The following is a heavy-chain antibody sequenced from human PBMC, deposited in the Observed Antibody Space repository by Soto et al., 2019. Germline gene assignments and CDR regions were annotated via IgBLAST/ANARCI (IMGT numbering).Heavy chain of an antibody. CDR3: ARRPRPENYGMDV. Sequence: QVQLQESGPGLVKPSGTLSLTCAVSGGSITSTNWWSWVRQPPGKGLEWIGEMYNSGYTSYIPSLKSRLTISVDKSKNEFSLKLTSVTAADTAVYYCARRPRPENYGMDVWGQGTTVNVSS. CDR2: MYNSGYT. J-gene: IGHJ6*02. D-gene: IGHD6-6*01. CDR1: GGSITSTNW. V-gene: IGHV4-4*02.